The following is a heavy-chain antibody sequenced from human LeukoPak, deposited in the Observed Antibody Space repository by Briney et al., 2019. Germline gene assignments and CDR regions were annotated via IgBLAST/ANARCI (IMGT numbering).Heavy chain of an antibody. Sequence: PGGSLRLSCAASGFTFSDAWMNWVRQAPGKGLEWVGRIKSKTDGWTTDYAAPVKGRFTISRDDSKNTLYLQMNSLRTEDTAVYYCTTDPPPNYYYDSSGYYILHSLGYWGQGTLVTVSS. J-gene: IGHJ4*02. CDR2: IKSKTDGWTT. CDR1: GFTFSDAW. D-gene: IGHD3-22*01. CDR3: TTDPPPNYYYDSSGYYILHSLGY. V-gene: IGHV3-15*01.